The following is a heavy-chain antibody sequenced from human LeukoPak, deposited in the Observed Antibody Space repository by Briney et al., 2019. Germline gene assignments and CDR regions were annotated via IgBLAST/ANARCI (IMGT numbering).Heavy chain of an antibody. Sequence: SETLSLTCAVYGGSFSGYYWSWIRQPPGKGLEWIGEINHSGSTNYNPSLKSRVTMSVDTSKNQFSLKLSSVTAADTAVYYCARDLVNFSGAFDIWGQGTMVTVSS. CDR1: GGSFSGYY. J-gene: IGHJ3*02. V-gene: IGHV4-34*01. CDR3: ARDLVNFSGAFDI. D-gene: IGHD2/OR15-2a*01. CDR2: INHSGST.